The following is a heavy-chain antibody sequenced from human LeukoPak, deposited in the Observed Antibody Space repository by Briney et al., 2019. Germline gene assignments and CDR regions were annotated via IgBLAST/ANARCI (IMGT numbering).Heavy chain of an antibody. D-gene: IGHD1-14*01. CDR3: ATGEPGD. Sequence: HPGRSLRPSCAASGFTFSSYGMHWVRQAPGKGLEWVAVIWYDGSNKYYADSVKGRFTISRDNPKNTLYLQMNSLRAEDTAVYYCATGEPGDGGQGTLLTVSS. V-gene: IGHV3-33*08. CDR2: IWYDGSNK. J-gene: IGHJ4*02. CDR1: GFTFSSYG.